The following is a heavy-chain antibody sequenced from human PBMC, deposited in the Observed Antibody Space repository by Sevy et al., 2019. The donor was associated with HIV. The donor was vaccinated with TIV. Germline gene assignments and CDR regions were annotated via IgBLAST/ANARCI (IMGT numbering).Heavy chain of an antibody. CDR3: ARDNTVVKRYYYFYGMDV. V-gene: IGHV6-1*01. D-gene: IGHD2-15*01. CDR2: TYYRSKWYN. CDR1: GDSVSSNSAA. J-gene: IGHJ6*02. Sequence: SQTLSLTCAISGDSVSSNSAAWNWIRQSPSGGLEWLGRTYYRSKWYNDYAVSVKSRITINPDTSKNQFSLQLNSVTPEDTAVYYCARDNTVVKRYYYFYGMDVWGQGTTVTVSS.